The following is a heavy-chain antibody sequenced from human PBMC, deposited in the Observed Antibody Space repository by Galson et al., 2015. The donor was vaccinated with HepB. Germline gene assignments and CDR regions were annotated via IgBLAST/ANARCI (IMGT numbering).Heavy chain of an antibody. CDR2: ISGSGGST. CDR1: GFTFSSYA. CDR3: AKVLNPIVDTAMEEL. J-gene: IGHJ4*02. D-gene: IGHD5-18*01. Sequence: SLRLSCAASGFTFSSYAMSWVRQAPGKGLEWVSAISGSGGSTYYADSVKGRFTISRDDSKNTLYLQMNSLRAEDTAVYYCAKVLNPIVDTAMEELWGQGTLVTVSS. V-gene: IGHV3-23*01.